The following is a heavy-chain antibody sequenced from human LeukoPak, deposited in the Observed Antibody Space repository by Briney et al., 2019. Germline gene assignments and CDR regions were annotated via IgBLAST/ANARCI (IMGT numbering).Heavy chain of an antibody. CDR2: ISSSGSTI. V-gene: IGHV3-11*01. CDR3: ARERGHSSSFYYYGMDV. CDR1: GFTFSDYY. J-gene: IGHJ6*02. Sequence: GGTLRLSCAASGFTFSDYYMSWIRQAPGKGLEWVSYISSSGSTIYYADSVKGRFTISRDNAKNSLYLQMNSLRAADTAVYYCARERGHSSSFYYYGMDVWGQGTTVTVSS. D-gene: IGHD6-13*01.